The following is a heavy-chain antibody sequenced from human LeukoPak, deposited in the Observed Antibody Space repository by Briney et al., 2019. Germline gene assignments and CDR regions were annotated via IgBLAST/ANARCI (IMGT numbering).Heavy chain of an antibody. V-gene: IGHV3-21*01. CDR3: ARAYYVWGSFDY. CDR2: ISSSSYI. D-gene: IGHD3-16*01. CDR1: GFTFSSYA. Sequence: GGSLRLSCAASGFTFSSYAMSWVRQAPGKGLEWVSSISSSSYIYYADSVKGRFTISRDNAKNSLYLQMNSLRAEDTAVYYCARAYYVWGSFDYWGQGTLVTVSS. J-gene: IGHJ4*02.